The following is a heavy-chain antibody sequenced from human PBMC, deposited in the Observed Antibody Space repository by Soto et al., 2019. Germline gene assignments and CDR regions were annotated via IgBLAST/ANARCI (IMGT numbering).Heavy chain of an antibody. CDR1: GGSITSYY. CDR3: ARPPTVNSYGMDV. D-gene: IGHD1-1*01. V-gene: IGHV4-59*08. CDR2: VYYSGSS. J-gene: IGHJ6*02. Sequence: QVQLQESGPGLVKPSETLSLTCTVSGGSITSYYWSWIRQPPGKGLEWIGYVYYSGSSNYNPSLTSRVPISVAPSTTPSSLQLSSVTAADTAVYSCARPPTVNSYGMDVWGQGTTVTVSS.